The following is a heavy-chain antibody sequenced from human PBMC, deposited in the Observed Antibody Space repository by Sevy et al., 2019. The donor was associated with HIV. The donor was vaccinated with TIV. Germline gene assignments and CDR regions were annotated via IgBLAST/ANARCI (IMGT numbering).Heavy chain of an antibody. CDR2: ISGSGGSA. CDR1: GITFSSHA. J-gene: IGHJ5*02. CDR3: AKGGYCSSTSCYFHP. D-gene: IGHD2-2*01. V-gene: IGHV3-23*01. Sequence: GGSQRLSCAASGITFSSHAMSWVRQAPGKGLEWVSTISGSGGSAYYADPVKGRFTISRDNSKNTLYLQMISLRVEDTAIYYCAKGGYCSSTSCYFHPWGQGTLVTVSS.